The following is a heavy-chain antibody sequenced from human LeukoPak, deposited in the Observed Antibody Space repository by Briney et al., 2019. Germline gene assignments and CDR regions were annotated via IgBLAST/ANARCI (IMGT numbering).Heavy chain of an antibody. J-gene: IGHJ4*02. V-gene: IGHV1-18*01. D-gene: IGHD1-7*01. CDR1: GYTFTSYG. Sequence: ASVKVSFKASGYTFTSYGISWVRQAPRQGREWMVGISAYNGNTNYAQKPQGRVTMTTATPTSTAYIELRSLRSDDTAVYYCAVETGTTVDYWGQGTLVTVS. CDR3: AVETGTTVDY. CDR2: ISAYNGNT.